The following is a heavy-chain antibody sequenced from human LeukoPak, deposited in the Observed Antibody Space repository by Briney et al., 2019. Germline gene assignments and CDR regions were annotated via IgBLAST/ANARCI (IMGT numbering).Heavy chain of an antibody. V-gene: IGHV3-11*03. Sequence: PGGSLRLSCAASGFTFSDYYMSWIRQAPGKGLEWVSYISSSSSYTNYADSVKGRFTISRENAKNSLYLQMNSLRAEDTAVYYCASGLHYYDSSGYRSGFDYWGQGTLVTVSS. CDR1: GFTFSDYY. CDR3: ASGLHYYDSSGYRSGFDY. J-gene: IGHJ4*02. D-gene: IGHD3-22*01. CDR2: ISSSSSYT.